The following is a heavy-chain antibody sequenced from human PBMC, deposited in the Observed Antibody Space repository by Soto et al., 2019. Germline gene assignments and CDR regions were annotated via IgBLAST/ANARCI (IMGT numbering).Heavy chain of an antibody. CDR3: AKDRRAGGNSAFYFDF. J-gene: IGHJ4*02. V-gene: IGHV3-21*04. D-gene: IGHD3-16*01. CDR1: GFTFSNFE. CDR2: ISGSSNYI. Sequence: PGGSLRLSCVASGFTFSNFEMHWMRQVPGKGLEWVSSISGSSNYIYYADSVKGRLTISRDNSHNTLYLQVHSLTAEDTAVYYCAKDRRAGGNSAFYFDFWGQGAQVTVSS.